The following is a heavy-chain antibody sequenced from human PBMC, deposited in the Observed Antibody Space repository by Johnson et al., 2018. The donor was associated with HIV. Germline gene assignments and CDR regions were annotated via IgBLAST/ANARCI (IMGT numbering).Heavy chain of an antibody. V-gene: IGHV3-11*04. D-gene: IGHD3-22*01. Sequence: QVQLLESGGGLVKPGGSLRLSCAASGFTFSDYYMSWIRQAPGKGLEWVSYISSSGSTIYYADSVKGRFTLSRDNSKDTLYLEMNSLRAEDTAVYYCARGRHSSGYYTVTFDIWGQGTMLTVSS. CDR3: ARGRHSSGYYTVTFDI. CDR1: GFTFSDYY. CDR2: ISSSGSTI. J-gene: IGHJ3*02.